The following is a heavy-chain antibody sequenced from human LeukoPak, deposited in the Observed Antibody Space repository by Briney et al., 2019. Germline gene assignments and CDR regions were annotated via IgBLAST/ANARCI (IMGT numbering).Heavy chain of an antibody. J-gene: IGHJ4*02. CDR3: ARDANARAWGY. V-gene: IGHV4-4*07. CDR2: VSSSGTT. D-gene: IGHD3-16*01. CDR1: GGSISCYY. Sequence: SETLSLTCTVSGGSISCYYWKWPRHPARKRLQWIGRVSSSGTTNYNPSRMSRVTISIDMSKNQFSLNLTSVTATDTAVYYCARDANARAWGYWGQGTLVTVSS.